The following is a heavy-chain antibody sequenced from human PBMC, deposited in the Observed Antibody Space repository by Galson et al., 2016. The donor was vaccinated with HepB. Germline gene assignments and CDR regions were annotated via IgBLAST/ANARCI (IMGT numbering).Heavy chain of an antibody. J-gene: IGHJ4*02. Sequence: SLRLSCAASGFTFSNYPMHWVRQAPGKGLEWVAFLSYDRLEKYYADSVKGRFTISRDNSKNTLYLLVSNLRAEDTAVYYCAREERGFGEKRFDFWGQGTLVTVSS. CDR3: AREERGFGEKRFDF. V-gene: IGHV3-30*03. CDR2: LSYDRLEK. D-gene: IGHD3-10*01. CDR1: GFTFSNYP.